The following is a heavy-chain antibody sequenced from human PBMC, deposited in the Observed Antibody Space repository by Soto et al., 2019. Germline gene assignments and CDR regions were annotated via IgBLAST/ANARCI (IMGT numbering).Heavy chain of an antibody. V-gene: IGHV4-61*01. D-gene: IGHD3-3*01. CDR3: ARRTIFGVAPFDY. Sequence: PXETLSLTFTVSGCSVSSGSYYWSWIRQPPGKGLEWIGYIYYSGSTNYNPSLKSRVTISVDTSKNQFSLKPSSVTAADTAVYYCARRTIFGVAPFDYWGQGTLVTVSS. CDR1: GCSVSSGSYY. J-gene: IGHJ4*02. CDR2: IYYSGST.